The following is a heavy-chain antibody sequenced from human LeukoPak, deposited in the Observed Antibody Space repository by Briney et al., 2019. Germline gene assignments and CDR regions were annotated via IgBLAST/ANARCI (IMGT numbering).Heavy chain of an antibody. V-gene: IGHV4-59*12. J-gene: IGHJ4*02. CDR3: ARDKVGSYYFDC. Sequence: SETLSLTCTVSGGSISSYYWSWIRQPPGKGLEWIGYIYYSGSTNYNPSLKSRVTISVDTSKNQFSLKLSSVTAADTAVYYCARDKVGSYYFDCWGQGTLVTVSS. CDR2: IYYSGST. D-gene: IGHD1-26*01. CDR1: GGSISSYY.